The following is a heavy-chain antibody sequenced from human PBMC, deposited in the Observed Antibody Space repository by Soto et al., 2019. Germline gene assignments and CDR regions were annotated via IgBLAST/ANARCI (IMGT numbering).Heavy chain of an antibody. CDR2: IYYSGST. CDR1: GCSISSGDYY. Sequence: PXETLSLTCTVSGCSISSGDYYWSWIRQPPGKGLEWIGYIYYSGSTYYNPSLKSRVTISVDTSKNQFSLKLSSVTAADTAVYYCAREPMVRGVFDYWGQGTLVTVSS. V-gene: IGHV4-30-4*01. D-gene: IGHD3-10*01. J-gene: IGHJ4*02. CDR3: AREPMVRGVFDY.